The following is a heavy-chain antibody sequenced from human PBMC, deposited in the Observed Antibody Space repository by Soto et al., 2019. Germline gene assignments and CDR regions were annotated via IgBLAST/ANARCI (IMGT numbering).Heavy chain of an antibody. J-gene: IGHJ6*02. CDR2: IYPGDSDT. CDR1: GYSFTSYW. CDR3: ARDKGGAGDGYNYKVYYYGMDV. Sequence: GESLKISCKGSGYSFTSYWIGWVRQMPGKGLEWMGIIYPGDSDTRYSPSFQGQVTISADKSISTACLQWSSLKASDTAMYYCARDKGGAGDGYNYKVYYYGMDVWGQGTTVTVSS. D-gene: IGHD5-12*01. V-gene: IGHV5-51*01.